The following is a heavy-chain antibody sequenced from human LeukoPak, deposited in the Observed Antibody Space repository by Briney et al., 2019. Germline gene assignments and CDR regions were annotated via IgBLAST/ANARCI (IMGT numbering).Heavy chain of an antibody. Sequence: SETLSLTCTVSGGSINNFYWSWIRQPPGKGLEWLGFIFYSGTTNYNPSLESRVSMSVDTSRNQFSLNLRSLTAADTAVYYCAGHPRGDSSNPPDSFDIWGQGTVVTVSS. D-gene: IGHD2-21*02. V-gene: IGHV4-59*08. CDR2: IFYSGTT. CDR3: AGHPRGDSSNPPDSFDI. CDR1: GGSINNFY. J-gene: IGHJ3*02.